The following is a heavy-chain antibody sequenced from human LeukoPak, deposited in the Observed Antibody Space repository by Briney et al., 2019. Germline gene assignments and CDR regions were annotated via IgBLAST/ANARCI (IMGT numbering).Heavy chain of an antibody. V-gene: IGHV3-30*02. J-gene: IGHJ4*02. Sequence: GGSLRLSCAASGFTFSSYGMHWVRQAPGKGLEWVAFIRYDGSNKYYANSVKGRFTISRDNSKNTLYLQMNSLRAEDTAVYYCANEVEYSSSPNIYWGQGTLVTVSS. CDR3: ANEVEYSSSPNIY. CDR2: IRYDGSNK. CDR1: GFTFSSYG. D-gene: IGHD6-13*01.